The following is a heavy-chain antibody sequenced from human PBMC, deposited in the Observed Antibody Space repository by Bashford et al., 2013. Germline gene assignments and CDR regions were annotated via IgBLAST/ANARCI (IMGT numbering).Heavy chain of an antibody. D-gene: IGHD2-15*01. J-gene: IGHJ4*02. Sequence: GESLKISCKGSGYSFSSNWISWVRQMPGKGLEWMGRIDPSDSYTNYSPSFQGHVTISTDKSISTAYLQWSSLKASDTAMYYCARHLRGGLMMAGFDYWSQGTLVTVSS. CDR3: ARHLRGGLMMAGFDY. CDR2: IDPSDSYT. V-gene: IGHV5-10-1*01. CDR1: GYSFSSNW.